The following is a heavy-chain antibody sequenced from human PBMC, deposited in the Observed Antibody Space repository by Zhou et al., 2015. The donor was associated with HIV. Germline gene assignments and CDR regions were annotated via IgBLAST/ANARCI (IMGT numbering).Heavy chain of an antibody. V-gene: IGHV1-69*12. CDR3: ARGSIAAAEAYYYGMDV. D-gene: IGHD6-13*01. Sequence: QVQLVQSGAEVKKPGSSVKVSCKASGGSYSSYAISWVRQAPGQGLEWMGGIIPIFGTTNYAQKFQGRVTITADESTSAAYMELSSLRSEDTAVYYCARGSIAAAEAYYYGMDVWGQGTTVTVSS. J-gene: IGHJ6*02. CDR1: GGSYSSYA. CDR2: IIPIFGTT.